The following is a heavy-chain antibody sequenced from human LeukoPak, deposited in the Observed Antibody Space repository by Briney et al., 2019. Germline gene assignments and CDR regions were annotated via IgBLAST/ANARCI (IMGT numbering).Heavy chain of an antibody. CDR3: ARGRQNLDYFDY. V-gene: IGHV1-69*13. Sequence: ASVKVSCKASGGTFSSYAISWVRQAPGQGLEWMGGIIPIFGTANYAQKFQGRVTITADESTSTAYMELSSLRSEDTAVYYCARGRQNLDYFDYWGQRTLVTVSS. D-gene: IGHD2-15*01. CDR1: GGTFSSYA. J-gene: IGHJ4*02. CDR2: IIPIFGTA.